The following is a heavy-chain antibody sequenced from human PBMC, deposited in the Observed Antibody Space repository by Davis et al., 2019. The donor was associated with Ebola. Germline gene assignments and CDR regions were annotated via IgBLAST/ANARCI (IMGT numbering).Heavy chain of an antibody. CDR1: GLTFSSYS. CDR3: ARDLLEPLYYYYGMDV. CDR2: ISSSSTTK. J-gene: IGHJ6*02. D-gene: IGHD1-1*01. V-gene: IGHV3-48*02. Sequence: GESLKISCAASGLTFSSYSMNWVRQAPGRGLEWVSYISSSSTTKYYADSVKGRFTISRDNAKNSLYLQMNSLRDEDTAVYYCARDLLEPLYYYYGMDVWGQGTTVTVSS.